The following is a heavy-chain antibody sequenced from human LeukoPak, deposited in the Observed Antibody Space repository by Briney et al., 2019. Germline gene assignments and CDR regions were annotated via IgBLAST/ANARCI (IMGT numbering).Heavy chain of an antibody. V-gene: IGHV4-4*07. Sequence: KPSETLSLTCTVSGGSISSYYWSWIRQPAGKGLEWIGRIYTSGSTTYNPSLKSRVTMSVDTSKNQFSLQLSSVTAADTAVYYCARRASSSWYYDYWGREPWSPSPQ. CDR3: ARRASSSWYYDY. D-gene: IGHD6-13*01. J-gene: IGHJ4*02. CDR2: IYTSGST. CDR1: GGSISSYY.